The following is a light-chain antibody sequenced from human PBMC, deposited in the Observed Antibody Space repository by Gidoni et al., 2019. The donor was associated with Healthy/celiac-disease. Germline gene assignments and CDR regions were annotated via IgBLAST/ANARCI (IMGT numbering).Light chain of an antibody. Sequence: SSELTQDPAVSVALGQTVRITCQGDSLRSYYASWYQQKPAQAPVLVIYGKNNRPSGIPDRFSGSSSGNTASLTITGAQAEDEADYYCNSRDSSGNHYVVFGGGTKRTVL. CDR1: SLRSYY. J-gene: IGLJ2*01. V-gene: IGLV3-19*01. CDR3: NSRDSSGNHYVV. CDR2: GKN.